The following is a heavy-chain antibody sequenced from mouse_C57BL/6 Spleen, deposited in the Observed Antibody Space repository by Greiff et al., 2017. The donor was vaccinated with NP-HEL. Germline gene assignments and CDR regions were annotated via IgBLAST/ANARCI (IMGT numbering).Heavy chain of an antibody. CDR3: ARVAQATDAMDY. D-gene: IGHD3-2*02. J-gene: IGHJ4*01. V-gene: IGHV5-16*01. Sequence: EVKVVESEGGLVQPGSSMKLSCTASGFTFSDYYMAWVRQVPEKGLEWVANINYDGSSTYYLDSLKSRFIISRDNAKNILYLQMSSLKSEDTATYYCARVAQATDAMDYWGQGTSGTVSS. CDR2: INYDGSST. CDR1: GFTFSDYY.